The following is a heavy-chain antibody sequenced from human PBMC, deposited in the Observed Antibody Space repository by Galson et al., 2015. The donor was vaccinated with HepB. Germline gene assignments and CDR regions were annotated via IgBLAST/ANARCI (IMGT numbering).Heavy chain of an antibody. D-gene: IGHD1-26*01. V-gene: IGHV3-48*02. CDR3: AKGTSGRYFHYFDY. Sequence: SLRLSCAGSGFTFSSHSLNWVRQAPGKGLEWVSYISSSSSTIYYLDSVKGRFTISRDNAKNSLYLQMNSLRDEDTAFYYCAKGTSGRYFHYFDYWGQGALVTVSS. J-gene: IGHJ4*02. CDR1: GFTFSSHS. CDR2: ISSSSSTI.